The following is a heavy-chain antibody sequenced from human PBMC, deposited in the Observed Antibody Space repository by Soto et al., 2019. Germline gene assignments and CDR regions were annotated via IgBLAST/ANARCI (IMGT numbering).Heavy chain of an antibody. D-gene: IGHD5-12*01. CDR1: GGSISSGDYY. CDR3: ARGEGYSGYDFGY. Sequence: QVQLQESGPGLVKPSQTLSLTSTVSGGSISSGDYYWSWIRQPPGKGLEWIGYIYYSGSTYYNPSLKSRVTISVDTSKNQFSLKLSSVTAADTAVYYCARGEGYSGYDFGYWGQGTLVTVSS. CDR2: IYYSGST. V-gene: IGHV4-30-4*01. J-gene: IGHJ4*02.